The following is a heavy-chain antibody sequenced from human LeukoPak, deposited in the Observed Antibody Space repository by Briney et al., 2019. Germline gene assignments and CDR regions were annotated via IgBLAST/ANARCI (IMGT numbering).Heavy chain of an antibody. V-gene: IGHV1-46*01. CDR3: ARSSYGGNSRSFWYYYYYMDV. Sequence: GASVKVSCKASGYTFTSYYMHWVRQAPGQGLEWMGIINPSGGSTSYAQKFQGRVTMTRDTSTSTVYMELSSLRSEDTAVYYCARSSYGGNSRSFWYYYYYMDVWGKGTTVTISS. D-gene: IGHD4-23*01. CDR1: GYTFTSYY. CDR2: INPSGGST. J-gene: IGHJ6*03.